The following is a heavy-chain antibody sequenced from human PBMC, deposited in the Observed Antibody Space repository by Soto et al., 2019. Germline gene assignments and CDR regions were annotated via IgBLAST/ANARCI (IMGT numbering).Heavy chain of an antibody. J-gene: IGHJ4*02. D-gene: IGHD1-26*01. CDR1: GFTFSSSA. Sequence: GASVKVSCKTSGFTFSSSAVHWVRQARGHRLQWIGWIDVGSANANYAQMLQERVTISRDMSTSTAYMELSSLRPEDTAVYYCARDAAVGLFDYWGQGTLVTVSS. CDR2: IDVGSANA. V-gene: IGHV1-58*01. CDR3: ARDAAVGLFDY.